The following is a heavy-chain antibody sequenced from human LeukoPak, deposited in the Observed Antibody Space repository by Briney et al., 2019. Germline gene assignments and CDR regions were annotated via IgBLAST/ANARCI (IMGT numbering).Heavy chain of an antibody. CDR3: ARGYGDYI. J-gene: IGHJ3*02. CDR1: GFTFSDYY. CDR2: ISSSSTYT. Sequence: GGSLRLSCATSGFTFSDYYMNWIPQAPGKGLEWISYISSSSTYTNYADSVKGRFTISRDNAKNSLYLQMNSLRADDTAVYYCARGYGDYIWGQGTMVTVSS. D-gene: IGHD4-17*01. V-gene: IGHV3-11*05.